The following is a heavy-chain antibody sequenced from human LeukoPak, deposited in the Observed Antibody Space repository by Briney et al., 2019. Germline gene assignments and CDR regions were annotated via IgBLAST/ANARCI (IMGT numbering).Heavy chain of an antibody. CDR2: INHSGST. J-gene: IGHJ3*02. Sequence: SETLSLTCAVYGGSFSGYYWSWIRQPPGKGLEWIGEINHSGSTNYNPSLKSRVTISVDTSKNQFSLKLSSVTAADTAVYYCARGNYYDSSGSWDDAFDIWGQGTMVTVSS. CDR1: GGSFSGYY. CDR3: ARGNYYDSSGSWDDAFDI. V-gene: IGHV4-34*01. D-gene: IGHD3-22*01.